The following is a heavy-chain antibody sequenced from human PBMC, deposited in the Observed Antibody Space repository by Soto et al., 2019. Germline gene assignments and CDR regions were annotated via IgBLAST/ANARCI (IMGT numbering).Heavy chain of an antibody. V-gene: IGHV6-1*01. Sequence: SQTLSLTCVISGDTVSSNSAAWNWIRQSPSRGLEWLGRTYYRTRWYYDYAVSVRSRITVNPDTSKNQFSLQLTSVTPEDTAVYYCAGTTSHYWYYMDVWGKGTTVTVSS. CDR3: AGTTSHYWYYMDV. CDR1: GDTVSSNSAA. CDR2: TYYRTRWYY. D-gene: IGHD1-7*01. J-gene: IGHJ6*03.